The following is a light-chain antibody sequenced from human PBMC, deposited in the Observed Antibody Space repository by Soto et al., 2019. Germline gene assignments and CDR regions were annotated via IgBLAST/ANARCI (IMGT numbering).Light chain of an antibody. CDR1: SSDVGDYNY. V-gene: IGLV2-14*01. Sequence: QSVLTQPASVSGSPGQSITISCTGTSSDVGDYNYVSWYQHHPGKAPKLIIYEVNNRPSGVSNRFSCSKSGSTASLTISGLQAEDEADYYCSSYTSISTYVFGTGTQLTVL. J-gene: IGLJ1*01. CDR2: EVN. CDR3: SSYTSISTYV.